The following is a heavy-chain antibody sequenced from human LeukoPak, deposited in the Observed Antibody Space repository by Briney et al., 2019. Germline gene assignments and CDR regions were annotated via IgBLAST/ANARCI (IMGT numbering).Heavy chain of an antibody. CDR3: ARDTSYYYDSSGCFDY. J-gene: IGHJ4*02. V-gene: IGHV3-30-3*01. D-gene: IGHD3-22*01. CDR1: RFTFSYFA. CDR2: ISYDGSNK. Sequence: GGSLRLSCAASRFTFSYFAMHWVRQAPGKGLEWVAVISYDGSNKYYADSVKGRFTISRDNSKNTLYLQMNSLRAEDTAVYYCARDTSYYYDSSGCFDYWGQGTLVTVSS.